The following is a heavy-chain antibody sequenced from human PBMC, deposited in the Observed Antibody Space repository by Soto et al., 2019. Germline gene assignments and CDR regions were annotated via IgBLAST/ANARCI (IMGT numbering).Heavy chain of an antibody. CDR3: ARSIVGATTAIDT. D-gene: IGHD3-3*01. V-gene: IGHV4-39*01. J-gene: IGHJ5*02. CDR2: LYYRGST. CDR1: GGSIRSSSYN. Sequence: SEALSVTWIITGGSIRSSSYNSSSIRQLHGKGLEWLGSLYYRGSTYYNPSLKSRVTLYVHTSKNPFSLKLSPVTAADPPVYYGARSIVGATTAIDTCGQGTGVTLCS.